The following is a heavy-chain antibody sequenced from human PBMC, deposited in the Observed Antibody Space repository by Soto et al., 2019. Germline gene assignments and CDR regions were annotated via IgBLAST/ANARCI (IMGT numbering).Heavy chain of an antibody. CDR3: ARGPRTVYAMKYRWSNWFDP. Sequence: SETLCLTCAVYGWSFSGYYWSWIRQPPGKGLEWIGEINHSGSTNYNPSLKSRVTISVDTSKNQFSLKLSSVTAADTAVYYCARGPRTVYAMKYRWSNWFDPWGQGTLVTVSS. CDR2: INHSGST. J-gene: IGHJ5*02. V-gene: IGHV4-34*01. CDR1: GWSFSGYY. D-gene: IGHD2-8*01.